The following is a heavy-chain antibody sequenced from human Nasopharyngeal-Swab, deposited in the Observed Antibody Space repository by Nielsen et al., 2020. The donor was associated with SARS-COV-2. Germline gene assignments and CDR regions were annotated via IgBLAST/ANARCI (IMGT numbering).Heavy chain of an antibody. CDR3: TTGPIGRVPAAGTK. CDR1: GFTFSNAW. Sequence: GESLKISCAASGFTFSNAWMSWVRQAPGKGPEWVGRIKSKTDGGTTDYAAPVKGRFTISRDDSKNTLYLQMNSLKTEDTAVYYCTTGPIGRVPAAGTKWGQGTLVTVSS. J-gene: IGHJ4*02. V-gene: IGHV3-15*01. D-gene: IGHD6-13*01. CDR2: IKSKTDGGTT.